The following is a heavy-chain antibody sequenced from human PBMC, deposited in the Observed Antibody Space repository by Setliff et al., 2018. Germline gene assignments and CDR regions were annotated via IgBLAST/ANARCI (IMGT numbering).Heavy chain of an antibody. Sequence: GGSLRLSCAASGFTFSSYAMSWVRQAPGKGLEWVSAISGSGGDTYYADSVKGRFTISRDNSKNTLYLQMNSLRAEDTAVYYCAKSRLHSSSWYYWGQGTLVTVSS. J-gene: IGHJ4*02. CDR1: GFTFSSYA. CDR3: AKSRLHSSSWYY. V-gene: IGHV3-23*01. CDR2: ISGSGGDT. D-gene: IGHD6-13*01.